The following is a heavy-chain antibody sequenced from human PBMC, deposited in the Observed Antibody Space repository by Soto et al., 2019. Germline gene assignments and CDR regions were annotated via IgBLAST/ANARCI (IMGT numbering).Heavy chain of an antibody. V-gene: IGHV6-1*01. J-gene: IGHJ6*02. CDR3: ARDIAVAGTKGTYYYYGMDV. D-gene: IGHD6-19*01. CDR1: GDSVSSNSAA. Sequence: SQTLSLTCAISGDSVSSNSAAWNWIRQSPSRGLEWLGRTYYRSKWYNDYAVSVKSRITINPDTSKNQFSLQLNSVTPEDTAVYYCARDIAVAGTKGTYYYYGMDVWGQGTTVNVSS. CDR2: TYYRSKWYN.